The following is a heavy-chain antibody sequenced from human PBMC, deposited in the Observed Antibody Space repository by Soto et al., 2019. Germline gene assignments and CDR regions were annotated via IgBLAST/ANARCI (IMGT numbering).Heavy chain of an antibody. V-gene: IGHV1-18*01. CDR2: ISAYNGNT. CDR3: ARDRYDFWSGYYPRAFDY. D-gene: IGHD3-3*01. J-gene: IGHJ4*02. CDR1: GYTFTSYG. Sequence: ASVKVSCKASGYTFTSYGTSWVRQAPGQGLEWMGWISAYNGNTNYAQKLQGRVTMTTDTSTSTAYMELRSLRSDDTAVYYCARDRYDFWSGYYPRAFDYWGQGTLVTVSS.